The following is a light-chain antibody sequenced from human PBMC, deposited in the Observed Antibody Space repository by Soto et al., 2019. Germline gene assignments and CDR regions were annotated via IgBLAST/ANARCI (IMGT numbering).Light chain of an antibody. CDR3: IQGTHWPPYT. CDR1: QSLAYSDGNTY. Sequence: DVVMTQSPLSLPVTLGQPASISCRSSQSLAYSDGNTYLNWFQQRPGQSPRRLIYKVSNRDSGVPDSFSGSGSGTDFTLKISRVEAEDVGVYYCIQGTHWPPYTFGQGTKLEIK. CDR2: KVS. V-gene: IGKV2-30*01. J-gene: IGKJ2*01.